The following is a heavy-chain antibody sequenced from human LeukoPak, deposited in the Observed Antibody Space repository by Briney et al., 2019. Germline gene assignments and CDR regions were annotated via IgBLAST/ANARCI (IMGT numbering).Heavy chain of an antibody. D-gene: IGHD3-16*02. CDR1: GGSFSGYY. CDR3: ARLKTRYDYVWGSYRPPGYYFDY. Sequence: PSETLSLTCAVYGGSFSGYYWSWIRQPPGKGLEWIGEINHSGSTNYNPSLKSRVTISVDTSKNQFSLKLSSVTAADTAVYYCARLKTRYDYVWGSYRPPGYYFDYWGQGTLVTVSS. J-gene: IGHJ4*02. CDR2: INHSGST. V-gene: IGHV4-34*01.